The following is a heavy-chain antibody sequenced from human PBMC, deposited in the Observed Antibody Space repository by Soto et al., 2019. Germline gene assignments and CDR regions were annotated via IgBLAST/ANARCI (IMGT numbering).Heavy chain of an antibody. D-gene: IGHD5-18*01. V-gene: IGHV4-4*07. CDR2: IYTSGST. J-gene: IGHJ4*01. CDR3: ARDGDGYSYGSPIRGLDY. Sequence: SETLTLTCTVSGGSISSYYWSWIRQPAGKGLEWIGRIYTSGSTNYNPSLKSRVTMSVDTSKNQFSLKLSSVTAADTAVYYCARDGDGYSYGSPIRGLDYSGLGTRVTVSS. CDR1: GGSISSYY.